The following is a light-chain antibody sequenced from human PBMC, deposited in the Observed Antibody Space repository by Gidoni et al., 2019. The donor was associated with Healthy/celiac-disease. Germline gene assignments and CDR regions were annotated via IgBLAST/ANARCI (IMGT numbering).Light chain of an antibody. CDR1: QSISSY. V-gene: IGKV1-39*01. J-gene: IGKJ5*01. Sequence: DIQMTQSPSSLSASVGDRVTITCPASQSISSYLNWYQQKPGKAPKLLIDAASSLQSGVPSRFSGSGSGTDFTLTISSLQPEDFATYYCQQSYSTPFTFXQXTRLEIK. CDR2: AAS. CDR3: QQSYSTPFT.